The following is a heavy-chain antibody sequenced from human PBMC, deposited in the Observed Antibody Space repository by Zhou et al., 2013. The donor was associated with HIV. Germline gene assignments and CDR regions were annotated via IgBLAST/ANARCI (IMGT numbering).Heavy chain of an antibody. CDR1: KYIFTNYD. J-gene: IGHJ6*03. Sequence: QVQLVQSGTEVKKPGASVKVSCKASKYIFTNYDVNWVRQATGQGLEWMGWMNPNSGNTGYGQKFQGRVTFTRNTSISTAYMELNGLTSDDTAVYYCARGSRYCIGTSCTRNHYMDVWGKGTTVTVSS. V-gene: IGHV1-8*02. D-gene: IGHD2-2*01. CDR2: MNPNSGNT. CDR3: ARGSRYCIGTSCTRNHYMDV.